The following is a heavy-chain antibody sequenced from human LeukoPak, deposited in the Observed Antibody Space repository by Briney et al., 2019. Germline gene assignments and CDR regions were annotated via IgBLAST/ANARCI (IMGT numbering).Heavy chain of an antibody. V-gene: IGHV3-48*01. CDR1: GFTFSSYT. D-gene: IGHD3-22*01. CDR3: ARDRDSRWDFDL. CDR2: IISSTSSI. Sequence: PGESLRLSCAASGFTFSSYTMNWVRQAPGKGLEWVSYIISSTSSITYADSVKGRFTISRDNAKNSLYLQMNSLRADDTAVYYCARDRDSRWDFDLWGRGTLVTVSS. J-gene: IGHJ2*01.